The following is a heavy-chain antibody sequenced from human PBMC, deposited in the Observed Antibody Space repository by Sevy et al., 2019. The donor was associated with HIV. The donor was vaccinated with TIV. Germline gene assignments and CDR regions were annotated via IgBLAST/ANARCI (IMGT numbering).Heavy chain of an antibody. Sequence: ASVKVSYMASGGSLSNYGMNWVRQAPGQGLEWMGGIIPRVAISNYAQKFQGRATITADESTSTMYLEVRSLRSEDTAVYFCASVRPCGGDCYFFDSWGQGTLVTVSS. CDR3: ASVRPCGGDCYFFDS. D-gene: IGHD2-21*02. CDR1: GGSLSNYG. J-gene: IGHJ4*02. V-gene: IGHV1-69*10. CDR2: IIPRVAIS.